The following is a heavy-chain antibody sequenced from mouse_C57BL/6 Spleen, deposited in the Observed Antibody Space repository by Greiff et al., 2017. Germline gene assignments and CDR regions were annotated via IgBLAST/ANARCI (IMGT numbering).Heavy chain of an antibody. CDR3: ATNDGYYEDYFDY. CDR1: GYTFTSYW. Sequence: QVQLQQPGTELVKPGASVKLSCKASGYTFTSYWMHWVKQRPGKGLEWIGNINPSNGGTNYNEKFKSKATLTVDKSSTTAYMQLSSLTSEDSTVYYCATNDGYYEDYFDYWGQGTTLTVSS. V-gene: IGHV1-53*01. D-gene: IGHD2-3*01. CDR2: INPSNGGT. J-gene: IGHJ2*01.